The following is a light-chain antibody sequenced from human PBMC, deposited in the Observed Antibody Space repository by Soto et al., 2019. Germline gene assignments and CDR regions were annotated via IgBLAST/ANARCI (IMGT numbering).Light chain of an antibody. V-gene: IGKV3-15*01. CDR2: GAS. Sequence: EIMMTQSPATLSVSPGGRATLSCRASQSISDTLAWYQQKPGQSPRLLIYGASTRATGFPARFSGSGSGTDFTLTISSLQSEDFAIYYCQQYSSWLWTFGQGTKVDIK. CDR3: QQYSSWLWT. CDR1: QSISDT. J-gene: IGKJ1*01.